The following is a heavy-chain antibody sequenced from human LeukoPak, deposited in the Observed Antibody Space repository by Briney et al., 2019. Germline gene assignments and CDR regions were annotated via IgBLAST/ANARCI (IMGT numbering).Heavy chain of an antibody. V-gene: IGHV3-23*01. Sequence: PGGSLRLSCAASGFTFSSYAMSWVRQAPGKGLEWVSAISGSGGSIYYADSVKGRFTISRDNSKNTLYLQMNSLRAEDTAVYYCAKRSRASSGTTVYWGQGTLVTVSS. CDR3: AKRSRASSGTTVY. CDR2: ISGSGGSI. CDR1: GFTFSSYA. J-gene: IGHJ4*02. D-gene: IGHD1-7*01.